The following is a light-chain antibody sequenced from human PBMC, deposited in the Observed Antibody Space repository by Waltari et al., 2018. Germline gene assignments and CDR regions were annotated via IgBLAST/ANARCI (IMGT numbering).Light chain of an antibody. J-gene: IGKJ1*01. CDR2: KVS. Sequence: DVVLTQSPLSLPVTLGPSASISCSSTQSLLHSDGNTYLNWFQQRPGQSPRRLIYKVSNRDSGVPDRFSGSGSGTDFTLKISRVEAEDVGVYYCMQGTYWPRTFGQGTKVEIK. CDR1: QSLLHSDGNTY. V-gene: IGKV2-30*02. CDR3: MQGTYWPRT.